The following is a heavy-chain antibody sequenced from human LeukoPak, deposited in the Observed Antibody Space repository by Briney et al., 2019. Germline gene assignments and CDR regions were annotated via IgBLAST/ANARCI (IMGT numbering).Heavy chain of an antibody. CDR1: GFTFSSYV. V-gene: IGHV3-30*18. Sequence: PGGSLRLSCAASGFTFSSYVMYWVRQAPGKGLEWVAGISYDGSNKYYADSVKGRFTISRDNSKNTLYLQMNSLRAEDTAVYYCAKILPDTVTADYWGQGTLVTVSS. J-gene: IGHJ4*02. CDR3: AKILPDTVTADY. CDR2: ISYDGSNK. D-gene: IGHD4-11*01.